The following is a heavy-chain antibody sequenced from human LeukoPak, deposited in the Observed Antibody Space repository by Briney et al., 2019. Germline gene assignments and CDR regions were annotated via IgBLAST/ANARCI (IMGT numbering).Heavy chain of an antibody. D-gene: IGHD3-22*01. CDR3: ASSRTAEYYYDSSGYCC. J-gene: IGHJ4*02. V-gene: IGHV4-59*08. Sequence: SETLSLTCTVSGGSISSYYWCWIRQPPGKGLEWIGYIYYSGSTNYNPSLKSRVTISVDSSKNQFSLKLSSVTAADTAVYYCASSRTAEYYYDSSGYCCWGQGTLVTVSS. CDR2: IYYSGST. CDR1: GGSISSYY.